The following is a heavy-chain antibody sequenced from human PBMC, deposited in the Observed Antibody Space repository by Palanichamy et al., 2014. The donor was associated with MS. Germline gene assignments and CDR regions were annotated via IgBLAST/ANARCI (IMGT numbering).Heavy chain of an antibody. CDR2: IYYSGST. D-gene: IGHD6-19*01. J-gene: IGHJ4*02. V-gene: IGHV4-59*02. Sequence: QVQLQESGPGLVKPSETLSLTCTVSGGSVSNYYWSWIRLPPGKGLEWIAYIYYSGSTNYNPSLESRVTISLDTSKNHFSLKLSSVTAADTAVYYCAGTTRWLDFDYWGQGTLVTVSS. CDR1: GGSVSNYY. CDR3: AGTTRWLDFDY.